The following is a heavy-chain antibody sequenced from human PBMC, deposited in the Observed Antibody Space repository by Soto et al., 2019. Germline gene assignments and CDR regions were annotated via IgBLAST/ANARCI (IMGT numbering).Heavy chain of an antibody. V-gene: IGHV4-59*01. D-gene: IGHD2-21*02. CDR1: GGSISIYY. CDR2: IYYSGIT. J-gene: IGHJ6*02. Sequence: SETRSLTCTVSGGSISIYYWSWIRQPPGKGLEWIGYIYYSGITNYNPSLKSRVTISVDTSKNQFSLKLSSVTAADTAVYYCARGGGNSAPYYYYGMDVWGQGTTVTVSS. CDR3: ARGGGNSAPYYYYGMDV.